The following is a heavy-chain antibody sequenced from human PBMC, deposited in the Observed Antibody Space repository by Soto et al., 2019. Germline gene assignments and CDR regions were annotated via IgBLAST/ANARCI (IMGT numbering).Heavy chain of an antibody. J-gene: IGHJ3*02. CDR1: GGSISSGGYY. V-gene: IGHV4-31*03. Sequence: PSETLSLTCTVSGGSISSGGYYWSWVRQHPGKGLEWIGYIYYSGNTYYNPSLKSRVTISVDTSKNQFSLKLSSVTAADTAVYYCASYRGIYDYIWESYRQDAFDIWVQGTMVTDSS. D-gene: IGHD3-16*02. CDR2: IYYSGNT. CDR3: ASYRGIYDYIWESYRQDAFDI.